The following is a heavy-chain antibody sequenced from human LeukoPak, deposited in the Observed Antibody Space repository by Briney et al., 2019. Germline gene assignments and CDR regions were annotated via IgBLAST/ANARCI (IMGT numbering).Heavy chain of an antibody. Sequence: SETLSLTCTVSGGSISSGSYYWSWLRQPAGKGLEWIGRIYTSGSTNYNPSLKSRVTISVDTSKNQFSLKLSSVTAADTAVYYCARGGDYYDSSGRGFDYWGQGTLVTVSS. J-gene: IGHJ4*02. D-gene: IGHD3-22*01. CDR1: GGSISSGSYY. CDR3: ARGGDYYDSSGRGFDY. V-gene: IGHV4-61*02. CDR2: IYTSGST.